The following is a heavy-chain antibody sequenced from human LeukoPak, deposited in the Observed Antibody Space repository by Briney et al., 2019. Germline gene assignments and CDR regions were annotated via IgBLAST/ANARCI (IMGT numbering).Heavy chain of an antibody. CDR1: GFTFTNYA. Sequence: GGSLRLSCAASGFTFTNYAMTWVRQAPGKGLEWVSGISSSGGSTYYADSVKGRFTISRDNSKNTLYLQMNSLRAEDTAVYYCAKGDWYDSSGSDAFDIWGQGTMVTVSS. D-gene: IGHD3-22*01. CDR2: ISSSGGST. CDR3: AKGDWYDSSGSDAFDI. V-gene: IGHV3-23*01. J-gene: IGHJ3*02.